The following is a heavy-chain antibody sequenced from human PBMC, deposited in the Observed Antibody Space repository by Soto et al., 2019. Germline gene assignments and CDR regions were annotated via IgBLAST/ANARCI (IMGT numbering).Heavy chain of an antibody. CDR3: ASTDYAAYQYDMHV. CDR1: EFTFSNYR. CDR2: ISSSSSTI. Sequence: EVQLVESGGGLVQPGGSLRLSCAASEFTFSNYRMNWVRQAPGKGLEWISSISSSSSTIYYADSVKGRFTISRDNAKNSLYLQMTSLRDEDPAVYYCASTDYAAYQYDMHVWGKGTTFSVSS. V-gene: IGHV3-48*02. J-gene: IGHJ6*03. D-gene: IGHD4-17*01.